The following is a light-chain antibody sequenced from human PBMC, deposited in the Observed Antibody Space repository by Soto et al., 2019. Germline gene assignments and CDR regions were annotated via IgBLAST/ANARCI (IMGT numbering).Light chain of an antibody. CDR1: QSVSSSY. Sequence: EIVLTQSPGTLSLSPGERATLSCRASQSVSSSYLAWYQQKPGQAPRLLIYGASNRATGIPDRFSGSGSGTDFTLTISSLQPDDFATYYCQEYNSYSSAFGQGTKVDIK. CDR3: QEYNSYSSA. J-gene: IGKJ1*01. CDR2: GAS. V-gene: IGKV3-20*01.